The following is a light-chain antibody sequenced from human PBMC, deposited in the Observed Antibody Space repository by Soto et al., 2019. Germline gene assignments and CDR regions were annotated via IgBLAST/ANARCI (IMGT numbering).Light chain of an antibody. J-gene: IGLJ1*01. CDR1: KSDIGVYDF. Sequence: QSALTQPPSASGSPGQSVTISCTGTKSDIGVYDFVSWYQHHPGKAPRLIIYEVVQRPSGVPDRFSGSKSGNTASLTVSGLQAADEADYFCKSHAGSNTYVFGSGTKVTV. CDR3: KSHAGSNTYV. CDR2: EVV. V-gene: IGLV2-8*01.